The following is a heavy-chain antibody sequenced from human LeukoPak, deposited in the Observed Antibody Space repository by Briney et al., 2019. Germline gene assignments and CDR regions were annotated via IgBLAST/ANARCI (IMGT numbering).Heavy chain of an antibody. D-gene: IGHD5-18*01. CDR1: GYTFTGYY. Sequence: SVKVSCKASGYTFTGYYMYWVRQAPGQGLEWMGGIIPIFGTANYAQKFQGRVTITADESTSTAYMELSSLRSEDTAVYYCARSAGTEIQPDYWGQGTLVTVSS. CDR2: IIPIFGTA. CDR3: ARSAGTEIQPDY. V-gene: IGHV1-69*13. J-gene: IGHJ4*02.